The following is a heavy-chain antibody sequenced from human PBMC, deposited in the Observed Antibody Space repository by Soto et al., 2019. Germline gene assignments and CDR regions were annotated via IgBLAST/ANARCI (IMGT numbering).Heavy chain of an antibody. CDR3: ARDGRLYYYMDV. CDR1: GGSISSSSYY. CDR2: IYYSGST. V-gene: IGHV4-39*02. J-gene: IGHJ6*03. Sequence: SETLSLTCTVSGGSISSSSYYWGWIRQPPGKGLEWIGSIYYSGSTYYNPSLKSRVTISVDTSKNQFSLKLSSVTAADTAVYYCARDGRLYYYMDVWGKGTTVTVSS.